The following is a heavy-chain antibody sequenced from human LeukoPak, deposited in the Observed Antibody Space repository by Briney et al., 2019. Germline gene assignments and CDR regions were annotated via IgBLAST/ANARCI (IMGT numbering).Heavy chain of an antibody. CDR1: GGSISSYY. J-gene: IGHJ6*02. V-gene: IGHV4-59*01. CDR3: AREGGYYDSSAGPMFYYGMDV. D-gene: IGHD3-22*01. Sequence: PSETLSLTCTVSGGSISSYYWSWIRQPPGKGLEWIGYIYYSGSTNYNPSLKSRVTTSVDTSKNQFSLKLSSVTAADTAVYYCAREGGYYDSSAGPMFYYGMDVWGQGTTVTVSS. CDR2: IYYSGST.